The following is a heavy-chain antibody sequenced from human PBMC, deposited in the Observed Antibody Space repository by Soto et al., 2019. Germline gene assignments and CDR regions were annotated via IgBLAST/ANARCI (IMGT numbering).Heavy chain of an antibody. V-gene: IGHV4-4*07. CDR2: FSLSGTT. CDR1: GASIAGSSY. CDR3: ASSSLYGMDV. J-gene: IGHJ6*02. Sequence: SETLSLTCSVSGASIAGSSYWSWIRQPAGKGLEWIGRFSLSGTTNYSPSLRSRVTMSADVSKNQFSLRLTSVTAADTALYYCASSSLYGMDVWGQGTTVTVSS.